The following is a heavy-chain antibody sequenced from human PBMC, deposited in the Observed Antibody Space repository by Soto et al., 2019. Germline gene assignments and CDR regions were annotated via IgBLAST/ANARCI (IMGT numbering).Heavy chain of an antibody. CDR3: ARRGSGSYYGC. CDR1: GFTFSSYA. D-gene: IGHD1-26*01. Sequence: EVQLLESGGGLVQPGGSLRLSCAASGFTFSSYAMRWVRQAPVKGLEWVSAISGSGGSTYYADSVKGRFTISRDNSKNTLYLQMNSLRAEDTAVYYCARRGSGSYYGCWGQGTLVTVSS. V-gene: IGHV3-23*01. J-gene: IGHJ4*02. CDR2: ISGSGGST.